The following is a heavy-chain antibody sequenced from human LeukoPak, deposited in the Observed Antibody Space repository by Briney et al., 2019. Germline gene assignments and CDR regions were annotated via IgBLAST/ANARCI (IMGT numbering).Heavy chain of an antibody. CDR1: GITFSIYG. V-gene: IGHV3-23*01. CDR3: ANDAYSTSWYGNY. CDR2: ISSSGSST. J-gene: IGHJ4*02. D-gene: IGHD6-13*01. Sequence: PGGSLRLSCAASGITFSIYGMSWLRQAPGKGLEWVSRISSSGSSTNYADSVKGRFTISRDNSKNTLYLQMNSLGAEDTAVYYCANDAYSTSWYGNYWGQGTLVTVSS.